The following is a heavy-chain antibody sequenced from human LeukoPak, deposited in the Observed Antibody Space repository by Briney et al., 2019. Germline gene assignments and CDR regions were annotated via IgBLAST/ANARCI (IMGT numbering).Heavy chain of an antibody. CDR3: ARGGYEARSYYFDY. V-gene: IGHV4-59*01. CDR2: ISYSGST. Sequence: SETLSLTCTASGGSISNYYWSWIRQPPGKGLEWIGYISYSGSTDHNPSLKSRVTISVDTSKNQFSLRLSSVTAADTAVYYCARGGYEARSYYFDYWGQGTLVTVSS. J-gene: IGHJ4*02. D-gene: IGHD5-12*01. CDR1: GGSISNYY.